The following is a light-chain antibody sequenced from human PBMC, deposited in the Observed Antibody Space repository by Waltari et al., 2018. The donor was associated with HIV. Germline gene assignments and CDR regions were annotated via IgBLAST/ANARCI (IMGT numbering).Light chain of an antibody. CDR2: DVN. CDR3: CSYGGSLTPYV. Sequence: QSALTQPRSVSGSPGQSVSISCTGSHSNIGTFDYVSWYQQHPGKAPKLMIYDVNTRPSGVPDRFSGSKSGSTASLTISGLQAEDEADYYCCSYGGSLTPYVFGTGTEVTVL. CDR1: HSNIGTFDY. J-gene: IGLJ1*01. V-gene: IGLV2-11*01.